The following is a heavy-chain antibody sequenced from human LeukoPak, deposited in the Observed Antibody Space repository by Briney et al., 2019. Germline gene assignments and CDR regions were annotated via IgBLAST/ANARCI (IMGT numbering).Heavy chain of an antibody. CDR1: GGSFSGYY. CDR2: ISGTGGTT. Sequence: PLETLSLTCAVYGGSFSGYYWSWIRQPPGKGLEWVSGISGTGGTTYYADSVKGRFTISRDNSKKVLYLQMNSLRAEDTAVYYCAKPNYDHDSSGYNHDYWGQGTLVTVSS. J-gene: IGHJ4*02. D-gene: IGHD3-22*01. CDR3: AKPNYDHDSSGYNHDY. V-gene: IGHV3-23*01.